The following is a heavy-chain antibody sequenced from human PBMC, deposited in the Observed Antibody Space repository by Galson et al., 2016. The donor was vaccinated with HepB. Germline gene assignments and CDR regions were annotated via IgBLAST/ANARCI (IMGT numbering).Heavy chain of an antibody. CDR3: ARDRGPGY. D-gene: IGHD3-10*01. Sequence: SLRLSCAASGFTFSSYTMSWVRQAPGKGLEWVSSISSFNTYIFYADSVKGRFTISRDNAKNSLYLQMNSLRAEDTAVYYCARDRGPGYWGQGTLVTVSS. CDR1: GFTFSSYT. J-gene: IGHJ4*02. CDR2: ISSFNTYI. V-gene: IGHV3-21*01.